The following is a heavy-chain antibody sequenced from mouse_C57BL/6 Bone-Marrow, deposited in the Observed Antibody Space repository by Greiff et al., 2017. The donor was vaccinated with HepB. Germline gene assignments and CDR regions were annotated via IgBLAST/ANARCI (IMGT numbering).Heavy chain of an antibody. Sequence: QVQLKESGAELARPGASVKMSCKASGYTFTSYTMHWVKQRPGQGLEWIGYINPSSGYTKYNQKFKDKATLTADKSSSTAYMQLSSLTSEDSAVYYCARLGASSWFAYWGQGTLVTVSA. CDR1: GYTFTSYT. D-gene: IGHD3-3*01. CDR2: INPSSGYT. V-gene: IGHV1-4*01. CDR3: ARLGASSWFAY. J-gene: IGHJ3*01.